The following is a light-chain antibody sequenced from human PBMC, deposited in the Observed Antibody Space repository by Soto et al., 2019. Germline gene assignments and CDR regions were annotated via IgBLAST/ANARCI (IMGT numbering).Light chain of an antibody. CDR3: RTYTTTGSSV. CDR2: EVK. Sequence: QSALTQPASVSGSPGQSITITCTGTSSDVGSGDSVSWYQHHPGEAPTLVIYEVKNRPTGVSGRFSGSKSINTASLTISGLQAEDEGDYYCRTYTTTGSSVFGTGTKVTVL. J-gene: IGLJ1*01. CDR1: SSDVGSGDS. V-gene: IGLV2-14*01.